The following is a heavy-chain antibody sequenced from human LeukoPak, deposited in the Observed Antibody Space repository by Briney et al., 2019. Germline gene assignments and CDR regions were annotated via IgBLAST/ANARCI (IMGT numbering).Heavy chain of an antibody. CDR3: ASDYSSSWQRSDYFDY. J-gene: IGHJ4*02. CDR1: GGTFSSYA. V-gene: IGHV1-69*05. CDR2: IIPIFGTA. D-gene: IGHD6-13*01. Sequence: SVKVSCKASGGTFSSYAISWVRQAPGQGLEWMGRIIPIFGTAKYAQKFQGRVTITTDESTSTAYMELSSLTSEDTAVYYRASDYSSSWQRSDYFDYWGQGTLVTVSS.